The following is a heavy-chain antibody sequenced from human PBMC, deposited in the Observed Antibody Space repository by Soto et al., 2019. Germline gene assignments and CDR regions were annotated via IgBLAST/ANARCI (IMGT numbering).Heavy chain of an antibody. CDR1: GFTFSDHW. D-gene: IGHD6-19*01. CDR2: ISPTADTR. V-gene: IGHV3-11*01. Sequence: GGSLRLSCAASGFTFSDHWMSWVRQSPGKGLEWVSYISPTADTRYYGDSVKGRFTISRDNGQNSLYLEMNSLRAEDTAMYYCAKVVEHSSGWYEYWGLGTLVTVSS. J-gene: IGHJ4*02. CDR3: AKVVEHSSGWYEY.